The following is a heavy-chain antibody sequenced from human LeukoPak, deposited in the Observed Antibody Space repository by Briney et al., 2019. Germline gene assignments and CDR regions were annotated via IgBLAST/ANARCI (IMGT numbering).Heavy chain of an antibody. J-gene: IGHJ4*02. D-gene: IGHD6-13*01. Sequence: GGSLRLSCADSGFTFSNFWMSWVRQAPGKGLEWVANINQDGTEKYYVDSVKGRFTISRDNAKTSLYLQMNSLRSEDTAVYYCGSGYSSSAPWAPPDYWGQGTLVTVSS. V-gene: IGHV3-7*03. CDR3: GSGYSSSAPWAPPDY. CDR1: GFTFSNFW. CDR2: INQDGTEK.